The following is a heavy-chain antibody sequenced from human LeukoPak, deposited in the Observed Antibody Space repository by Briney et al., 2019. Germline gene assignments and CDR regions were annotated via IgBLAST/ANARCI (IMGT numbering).Heavy chain of an antibody. CDR2: INHSGST. CDR3: ARHGHMDV. CDR1: GGSISSGGYS. J-gene: IGHJ6*03. V-gene: IGHV4-30-2*01. D-gene: IGHD5-24*01. Sequence: NPSQTLSLTCAVSGGSISSGGYSWSWIRQPPGKGLEWIGEINHSGSTNYNPSLKSRVTISVDTSKNQFSLKLSSVTAADTAVYYCARHGHMDVWGKGTTVTISS.